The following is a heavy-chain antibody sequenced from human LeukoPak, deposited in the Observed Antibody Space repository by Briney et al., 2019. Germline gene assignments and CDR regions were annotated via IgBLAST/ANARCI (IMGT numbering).Heavy chain of an antibody. D-gene: IGHD6-6*01. J-gene: IGHJ6*03. CDR2: ISGSGIYT. Sequence: GGSLRLSCAASAFTFSDYSMNWVRQAPGKGLEWVSSISGSGIYTYYADSVKGRFTISRDNAKNSLYLQMNILRAEDTAVYYCARRGGSSSMDYYYHYMDVWGKGTTDTVSS. V-gene: IGHV3-21*01. CDR1: AFTFSDYS. CDR3: ARRGGSSSMDYYYHYMDV.